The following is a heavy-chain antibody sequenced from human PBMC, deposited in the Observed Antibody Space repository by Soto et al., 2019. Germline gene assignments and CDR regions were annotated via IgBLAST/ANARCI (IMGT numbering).Heavy chain of an antibody. Sequence: QVQLVESGGGVVQPGRSLRLSCAASGFTFSSYGMHWVRQAPGKGLEWVAVIWYDGSNKYYADSVKGRFTISRDNSKNTLYLQMNSLRAEDTAVYYCARDRSSIGWYYYGIDVWGQGTTVTVSS. D-gene: IGHD6-19*01. J-gene: IGHJ6*02. V-gene: IGHV3-33*01. CDR2: IWYDGSNK. CDR1: GFTFSSYG. CDR3: ARDRSSIGWYYYGIDV.